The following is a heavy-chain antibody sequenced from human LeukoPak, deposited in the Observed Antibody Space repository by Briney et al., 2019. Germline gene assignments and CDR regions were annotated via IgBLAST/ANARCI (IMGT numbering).Heavy chain of an antibody. CDR2: ISGSGTA. D-gene: IGHD1-26*01. J-gene: IGHJ3*02. V-gene: IGHV4-4*07. CDR3: ARARVPWEAFDI. Sequence: PSETLSLTCTVSAGSINTYFWTWVRQPAGKGLEWIGRISGSGTAFYNPSLESRVTISVDTSKNQFSLKLSSVTAADTAVYYCARARVPWEAFDIWGQGTMVTVSS. CDR1: AGSINTYF.